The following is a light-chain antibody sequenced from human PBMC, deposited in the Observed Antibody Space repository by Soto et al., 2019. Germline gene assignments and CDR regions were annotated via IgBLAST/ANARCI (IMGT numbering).Light chain of an antibody. V-gene: IGLV1-51*02. CDR2: ENN. CDR3: GTWDNSLSLPYV. CDR1: SSNIGNNY. J-gene: IGLJ1*01. Sequence: QSVLTQPPSVSAAPGQKVTISCSGSSSNIGNNYVSWYQQLPGTAPKLLIFENNKRPSGIPDRFSASKFGTSATLAITGLQTGDAADYYCGTWDNSLSLPYVFGTGTQLTVL.